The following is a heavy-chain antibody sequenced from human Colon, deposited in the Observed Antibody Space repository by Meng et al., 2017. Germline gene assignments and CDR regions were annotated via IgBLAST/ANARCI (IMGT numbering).Heavy chain of an antibody. Sequence: LRLSCTVSGDSISSGSHYWGWIRQPAGKGLEFLGRIESTGSTSYNPSLRSRLTISVDTSKNQFSLKLTSVTAADTAIYYCARDGSPKWTNHHHNNWFDPWGQGRQVTVSS. V-gene: IGHV4-61*02. CDR2: IESTGST. J-gene: IGHJ5*02. D-gene: IGHD1-14*01. CDR3: ARDGSPKWTNHHHNNWFDP. CDR1: GDSISSGSHY.